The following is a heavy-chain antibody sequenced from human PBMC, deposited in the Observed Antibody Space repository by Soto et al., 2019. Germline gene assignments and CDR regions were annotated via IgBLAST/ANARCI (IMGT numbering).Heavy chain of an antibody. J-gene: IGHJ3*02. Sequence: GGSLRLSCAASVFTFSDYYMSWVRQAPGKGLEWVSYISSSSSYTNYADSVKGRFTISRDNAKNSLYLQMNSLRVEDTAVYYCARDRRGYYDSSGYYYRGAFDIWGQGTMVTVSS. CDR1: VFTFSDYY. CDR3: ARDRRGYYDSSGYYYRGAFDI. CDR2: ISSSSSYT. V-gene: IGHV3-11*06. D-gene: IGHD3-22*01.